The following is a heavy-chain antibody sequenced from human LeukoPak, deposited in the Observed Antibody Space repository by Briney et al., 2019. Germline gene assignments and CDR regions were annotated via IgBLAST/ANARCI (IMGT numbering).Heavy chain of an antibody. CDR3: ASPGYGDYFAY. D-gene: IGHD5-12*01. CDR1: GFTFSSYG. Sequence: PGGSLRLSCAASGFTFSSYGMRWVRQAPGKGLEWVAIIWYDGSNKYYADSVRGRFTISRDNSKNTLYLQMNSLRAEDTAVYYCASPGYGDYFAYWGQGTLVTVSS. J-gene: IGHJ4*02. V-gene: IGHV3-33*01. CDR2: IWYDGSNK.